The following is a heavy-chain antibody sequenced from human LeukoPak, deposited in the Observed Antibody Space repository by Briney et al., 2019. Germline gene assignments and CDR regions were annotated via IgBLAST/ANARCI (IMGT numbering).Heavy chain of an antibody. CDR2: IRSKANSYVT. CDR3: TRVGYDFWSGDHDAFDI. CDR1: GFTFSGSA. J-gene: IGHJ3*02. D-gene: IGHD3-3*01. V-gene: IGHV3-73*01. Sequence: GGSLRLSCAASGFTFSGSAMYWVRQASGKGLEWVGRIRSKANSYVTAYAASVKGRFTISRDDSKNTAYLQMNSLKTEDTAVYYCTRVGYDFWSGDHDAFDIWGQGTMVTVSS.